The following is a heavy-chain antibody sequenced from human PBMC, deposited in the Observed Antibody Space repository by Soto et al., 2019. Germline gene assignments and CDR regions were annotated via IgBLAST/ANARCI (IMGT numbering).Heavy chain of an antibody. CDR1: GGSISSGGYS. V-gene: IGHV4-30-2*01. J-gene: IGHJ5*02. Sequence: PSETLSLTCAVSGGSISSGGYSWSWIRQPPGKGLEWIGYIYHSGSIYYNPSLKSRVTISVDTSKNQFSLKLSSVTAADTAVYYCARSIDPWGQGTLVTVSS. CDR2: IYHSGSI. CDR3: ARSIDP.